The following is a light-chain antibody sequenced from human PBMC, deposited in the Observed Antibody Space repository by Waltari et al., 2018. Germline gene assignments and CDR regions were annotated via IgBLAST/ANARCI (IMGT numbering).Light chain of an antibody. CDR3: QVWDSSSVQGV. V-gene: IGLV3-21*04. CDR2: YDS. J-gene: IGLJ2*01. Sequence: SYVLTQPPSVSVAPGKTARLTCGGNNIGSKRVHGYQQKPGQAPVLVIYYDSDRPSGIPERFSGSNSGNTATLTISRVEAGDEADYYCQVWDSSSVQGVFGGGTKLTVL. CDR1: NIGSKR.